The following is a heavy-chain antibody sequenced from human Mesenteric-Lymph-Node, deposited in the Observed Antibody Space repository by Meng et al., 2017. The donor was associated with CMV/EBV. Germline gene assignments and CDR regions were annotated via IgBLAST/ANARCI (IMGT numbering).Heavy chain of an antibody. V-gene: IGHV5-51*01. CDR1: GYSFTSYW. CDR2: IYPDNSDT. J-gene: IGHJ5*02. Sequence: KVSCKGSGYSFTSYWIGWVRQMPGKGLEWVGIIYPDNSDTRHGASFQGRVTISADKSISTAYLHWSSLEASDTAMYYCARHPTFDPGVLFDPWGQGTLVTVSS. D-gene: IGHD3-16*01. CDR3: ARHPTFDPGVLFDP.